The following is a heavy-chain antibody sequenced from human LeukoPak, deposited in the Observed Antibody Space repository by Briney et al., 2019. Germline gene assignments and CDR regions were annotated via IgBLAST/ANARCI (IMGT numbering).Heavy chain of an antibody. CDR1: GFTFNNYA. Sequence: GGSLRLSCAASGFTFNNYAMSWVRQAPGKGLEWVSYLSSSSSVIYHADSVKGRFTISRDNAKNSLYLQMNSLRTEDTAVYYCVRDGSSWGNFDYWGQGTLVSVSS. CDR2: LSSSSSVI. V-gene: IGHV3-48*01. CDR3: VRDGSSWGNFDY. D-gene: IGHD7-27*01. J-gene: IGHJ4*02.